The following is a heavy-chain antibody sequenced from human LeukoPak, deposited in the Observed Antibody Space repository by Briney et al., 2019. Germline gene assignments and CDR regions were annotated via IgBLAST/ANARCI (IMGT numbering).Heavy chain of an antibody. J-gene: IGHJ4*02. CDR2: INPNSGGT. V-gene: IGHV1-2*02. D-gene: IGHD3-16*02. Sequence: ASVKVSCKASGYTFTGYYMHWVRQAPGPGLEWMGWINPNSGGTNYTQKFQGRDTMTRDTSISTPCMWQSRLRSHGTGVYYCARVFAITFGRVIVNWGQETLGTVSS. CDR3: ARVFAITFGRVIVN. CDR1: GYTFTGYY.